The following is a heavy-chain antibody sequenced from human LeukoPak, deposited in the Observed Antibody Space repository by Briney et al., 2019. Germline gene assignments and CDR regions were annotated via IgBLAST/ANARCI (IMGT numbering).Heavy chain of an antibody. J-gene: IGHJ4*02. V-gene: IGHV3-53*01. Sequence: GGSLRLSCAASGFTVSSNYMSWVRQAPGKGLEWVSVIYSGGSTYYADSVKGRFTIPRDDSKNTLYLQMNSLRAEDTAVYYCARDTSGYGDYWGQGTLVTVSS. CDR2: IYSGGST. CDR1: GFTVSSNY. D-gene: IGHD5-12*01. CDR3: ARDTSGYGDY.